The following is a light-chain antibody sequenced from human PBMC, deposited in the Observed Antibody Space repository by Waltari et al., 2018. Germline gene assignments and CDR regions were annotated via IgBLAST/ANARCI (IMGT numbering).Light chain of an antibody. CDR2: DVN. Sequence: QSALTQPASVSGSPGQSITISCTGTSSDVGGYNYVSWYQPHPGKAPKFMIYDVNKRPSGVSNRFSGSKSGNTASLTISGLQAEDEADYFCSSYTRSNSWVFGGGTKLTVL. J-gene: IGLJ3*02. V-gene: IGLV2-14*01. CDR1: SSDVGGYNY. CDR3: SSYTRSNSWV.